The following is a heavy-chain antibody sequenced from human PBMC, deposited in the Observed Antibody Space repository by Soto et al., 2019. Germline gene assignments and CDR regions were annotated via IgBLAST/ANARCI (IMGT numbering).Heavy chain of an antibody. CDR3: AREGSYSAYNFAHGIQLWSFDF. V-gene: IGHV4-4*07. CDR2: IFSSGST. Sequence: SETLSLTCTFSVGSINTFYWSWVRQPAGKGLDPLGRIFSSGSTSFNRSLESRVAMSVDTSKNHFSLNLSSVTAADMAVYYCAREGSYSAYNFAHGIQLWSFDFWGQGAMVTVSS. CDR1: VGSINTFY. J-gene: IGHJ4*02. D-gene: IGHD5-12*01.